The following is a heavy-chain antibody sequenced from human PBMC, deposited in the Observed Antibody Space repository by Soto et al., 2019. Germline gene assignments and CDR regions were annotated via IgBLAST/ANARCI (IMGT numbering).Heavy chain of an antibody. CDR1: GFSVSSKRVA. V-gene: IGHV6-1*01. Sequence: SQSLELTYAISGFSVSSKRVAWNRKSKSPSFDLEWLGRTYYRSKWYNDYAESVKSRITINPDTSKNQFSLHLNSVTPEDTAVYYCVRLIGNSWLDFWGQGTLVTVSS. J-gene: IGHJ5*01. CDR2: TYYRSKWYN. D-gene: IGHD1-26*01. CDR3: VRLIGNSWLDF.